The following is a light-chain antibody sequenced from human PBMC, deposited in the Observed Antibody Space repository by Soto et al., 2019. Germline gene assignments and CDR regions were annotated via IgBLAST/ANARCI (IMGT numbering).Light chain of an antibody. Sequence: EIVVTQSPATQSVSPGGKATPSCRASPSVCTNLAWYQQKPGQAPRLLIYGPSTRASGIPARFSGSGSGREFTLTISSLQSEDFAVYYCHQYNDWPPAFGQGTKVEIK. CDR3: HQYNDWPPA. CDR2: GPS. V-gene: IGKV3-15*01. J-gene: IGKJ1*01. CDR1: PSVCTN.